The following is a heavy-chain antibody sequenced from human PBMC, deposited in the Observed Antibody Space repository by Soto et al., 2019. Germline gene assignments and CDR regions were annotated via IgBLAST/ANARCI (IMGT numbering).Heavy chain of an antibody. Sequence: VEVSCEGSRGTLNRYNIRWVGQGPGQGLEWMGGIIPILGIANYAQKFQGRVTITADKSTSTAYMELSSLRSEDTAVYYCARDYYDSSGYWSFDYWGQGTLVTVSS. D-gene: IGHD3-22*01. V-gene: IGHV1-69*10. CDR3: ARDYYDSSGYWSFDY. CDR1: RGTLNRYN. CDR2: IIPILGIA. J-gene: IGHJ4*02.